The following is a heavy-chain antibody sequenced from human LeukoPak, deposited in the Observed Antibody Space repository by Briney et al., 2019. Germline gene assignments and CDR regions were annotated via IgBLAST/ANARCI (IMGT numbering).Heavy chain of an antibody. CDR2: ISGSGGST. CDR3: AKILEGYDFWSGYYPVDY. CDR1: GFTFSSYA. Sequence: GGSLRLSCAASGFTFSSYAMSWVRQAPGKGLEWVSAISGSGGSTYYADSVKGRFTISRDNSKNTLYLQMNSLRAEDTAVYYCAKILEGYDFWSGYYPVDYWGQGTLVTVSS. V-gene: IGHV3-23*01. D-gene: IGHD3-3*01. J-gene: IGHJ4*02.